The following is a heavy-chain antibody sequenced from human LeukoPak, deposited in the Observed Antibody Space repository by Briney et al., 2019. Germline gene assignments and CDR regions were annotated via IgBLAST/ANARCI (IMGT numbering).Heavy chain of an antibody. J-gene: IGHJ4*02. V-gene: IGHV3-11*05. D-gene: IGHD5-24*01. CDR1: GFTFSDNY. CDR3: ARVIRGMATDY. Sequence: GGSLRLSCAASGFTFSDNYMSWIRQAPGKGLEWVSYISSSSSYTNYADSVKGRFTISRDNAKNSLYLQMNSLRAEDTAVYYCARVIRGMATDYWGQGTLVTVSS. CDR2: ISSSSSYT.